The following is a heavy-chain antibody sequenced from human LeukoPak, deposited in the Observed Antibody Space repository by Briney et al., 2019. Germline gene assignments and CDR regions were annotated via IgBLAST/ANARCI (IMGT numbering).Heavy chain of an antibody. CDR2: IKSKTDGGTT. D-gene: IGHD3-22*01. V-gene: IGHV3-15*01. Sequence: GGSLRLSCAASGFTFSNAWMSWVRQAPGKGLEWVGRIKSKTDGGTTDYAAPVKGRFTISRDDSKNTLYLQMNSLKTEDTAVYCCVDAHSSGRDYWGQGTLVTVSS. CDR3: VDAHSSGRDY. CDR1: GFTFSNAW. J-gene: IGHJ4*02.